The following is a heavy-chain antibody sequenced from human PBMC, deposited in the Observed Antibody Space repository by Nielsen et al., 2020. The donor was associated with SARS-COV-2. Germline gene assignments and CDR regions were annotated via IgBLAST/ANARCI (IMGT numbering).Heavy chain of an antibody. CDR1: GDPISHYF. Sequence: SETLSLTCAVSGDPISHYFWTWIRQRPGKGLEWIGDMHYRGSTNYNPSLKSRVTISVDTSKNQFSLKLTSVTAADTAVYYCARGTRISSWYYWGREPWSPSPQ. CDR2: MHYRGST. CDR3: ARGTRISSWYY. V-gene: IGHV4-59*01. J-gene: IGHJ4*02. D-gene: IGHD6-13*01.